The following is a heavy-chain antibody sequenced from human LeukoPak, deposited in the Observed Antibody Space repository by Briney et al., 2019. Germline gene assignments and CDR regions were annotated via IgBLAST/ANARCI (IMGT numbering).Heavy chain of an antibody. D-gene: IGHD3-3*01. CDR1: GGTFSSYA. V-gene: IGHV1-69*04. CDR3: ARAPITISGEDYYYGMDV. J-gene: IGHJ6*02. CDR2: IIPILGIA. Sequence: SVKVSCKASGGTFSSYAISWVRQAPGQGLEWMGRIIPILGIANYAQKFQGRVTITADKSTSTAYMELSSLRSEDTAVYYCARAPITISGEDYYYGMDVWGQGTTVTVSS.